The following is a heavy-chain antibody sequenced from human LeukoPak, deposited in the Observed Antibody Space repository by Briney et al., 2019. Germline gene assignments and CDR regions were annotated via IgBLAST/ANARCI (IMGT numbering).Heavy chain of an antibody. CDR3: ARRTYSSGGIDY. V-gene: IGHV4-38-2*01. Sequence: SETLSLTCAVSGYSSSSGYYWGWIRQPPGKGLEWIGSIYHSGSTYYNPSLKSRVTISVDTSKNQFSLKLSSVTAADTAVYYCARRTYSSGGIDYWGQGTLVTVSS. D-gene: IGHD6-19*01. CDR2: IYHSGST. J-gene: IGHJ4*02. CDR1: GYSSSSGYY.